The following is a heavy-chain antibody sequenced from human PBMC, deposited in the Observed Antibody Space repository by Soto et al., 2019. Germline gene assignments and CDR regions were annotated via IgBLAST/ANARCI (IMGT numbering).Heavy chain of an antibody. CDR3: ARDSPYCISTSCHRALDY. D-gene: IGHD2-2*02. Sequence: PGGSLRLSCAASGFTFSSYAMHWVRQAPGKGLEWVAVISYDGSNKYYADSVKGRFTISRDNSKNTLYLQMNSLRAEDTAVYYCARDSPYCISTSCHRALDYWGQGTLVTVSS. J-gene: IGHJ4*02. CDR1: GFTFSSYA. CDR2: ISYDGSNK. V-gene: IGHV3-30-3*01.